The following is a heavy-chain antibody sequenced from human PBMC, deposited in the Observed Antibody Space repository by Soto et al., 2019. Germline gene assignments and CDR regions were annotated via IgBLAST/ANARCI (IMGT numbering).Heavy chain of an antibody. CDR1: GGTFSSYT. Sequence: QVQLVQSGAEVKKPGSSVKVSCKASGGTFSSYTISWVRQAPGQGLEWMGRIIPILVIANYAQKFQGRVTITADKSTSTAYMELSSLRSEDTAVYYCPRDDSSGCFSFRGHGTLVTVSS. CDR2: IIPILVIA. V-gene: IGHV1-69*08. D-gene: IGHD6-19*01. J-gene: IGHJ4*01. CDR3: PRDDSSGCFSF.